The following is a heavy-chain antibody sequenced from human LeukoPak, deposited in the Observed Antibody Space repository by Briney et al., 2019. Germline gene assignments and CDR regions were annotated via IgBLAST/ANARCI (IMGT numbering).Heavy chain of an antibody. CDR2: ISAYNGNT. V-gene: IGHV1-18*01. D-gene: IGHD1-26*01. CDR1: GYTFISYG. Sequence: ASVKVSCKASGYTFISYGISWVRQAPGQGLEWMGWISAYNGNTNYAQKLQGRVTMTTDTSTSTAYMELRSLRSDDTAVYYCARTPNSGSYYAYYYYMDVWGKGTTVTISS. J-gene: IGHJ6*03. CDR3: ARTPNSGSYYAYYYYMDV.